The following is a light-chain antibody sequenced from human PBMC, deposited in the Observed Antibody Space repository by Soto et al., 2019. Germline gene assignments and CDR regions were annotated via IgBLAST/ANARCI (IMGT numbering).Light chain of an antibody. Sequence: QSALTQPPSVSGARGQRVTISCTGSSSNIGAGYDVHWYQQLPGTAPKLLIYGNSNRPSGVPDRFSGSKSGTSASLAITGLQAEDEADYYCQSYDSSLSGYNYVFGTGTKLTVL. V-gene: IGLV1-40*01. CDR3: QSYDSSLSGYNYV. CDR1: SSNIGAGYD. CDR2: GNS. J-gene: IGLJ1*01.